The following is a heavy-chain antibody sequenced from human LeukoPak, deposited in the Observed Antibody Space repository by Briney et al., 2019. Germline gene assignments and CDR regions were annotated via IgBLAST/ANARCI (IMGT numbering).Heavy chain of an antibody. V-gene: IGHV1-2*02. Sequence: ASVKVSCKASGYTFTGYYMHWVRQAPGQGLEWMGWINPNSGGTNYAQKFQGRVTITTDESTSTAYMELSSLRSEDTAVYYCARHHASTYYYDSSGLNWFDPWGQGTLVTVSS. D-gene: IGHD3-22*01. CDR1: GYTFTGYY. CDR3: ARHHASTYYYDSSGLNWFDP. J-gene: IGHJ5*02. CDR2: INPNSGGT.